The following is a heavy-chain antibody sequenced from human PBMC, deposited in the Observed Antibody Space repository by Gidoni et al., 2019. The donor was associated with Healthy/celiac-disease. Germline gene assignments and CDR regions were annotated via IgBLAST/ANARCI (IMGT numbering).Heavy chain of an antibody. Sequence: QITLKESGPTLVKPTQTLTLTCTFSGFSLSTSGVGVGWIRQPPGKALEWLALIYWDDDKRYSPSLKSRLTITKDTSKNQVVLTMTNMDPVDTATYYCAHISSDYVWGSYRGYYFDYWGQGTLVTVSS. CDR1: GFSLSTSGVG. J-gene: IGHJ4*02. V-gene: IGHV2-5*02. CDR3: AHISSDYVWGSYRGYYFDY. D-gene: IGHD3-16*02. CDR2: IYWDDDK.